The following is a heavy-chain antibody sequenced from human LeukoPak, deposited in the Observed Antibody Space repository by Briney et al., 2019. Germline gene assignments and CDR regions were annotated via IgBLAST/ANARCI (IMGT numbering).Heavy chain of an antibody. Sequence: SETLSPTCAVYGGSFSGYYWSWIRQPPGKGLEWIGEINHSGSTNYNPSLKSRVTISVDTSKNQFSLKLSSVTAADTAVYYCARGRGYDSSGYYRYYYYYMDVWGKGTTVTVSS. CDR3: ARGRGYDSSGYYRYYYYYMDV. CDR1: GGSFSGYY. CDR2: INHSGST. V-gene: IGHV4-34*01. D-gene: IGHD3-22*01. J-gene: IGHJ6*03.